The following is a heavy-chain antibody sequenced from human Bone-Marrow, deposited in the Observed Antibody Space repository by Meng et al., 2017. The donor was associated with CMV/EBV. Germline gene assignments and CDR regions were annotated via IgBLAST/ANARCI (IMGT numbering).Heavy chain of an antibody. Sequence: GESLKISCAASGFTFSSYSMNWVRQAPGKGLEWVANIKQDGSEKYYVDSVKGRFTISRDNAKNSLYLQMNSLRAEDTAVYYCARDHPGLPFQHWGQGTLVTVSS. CDR1: GFTFSSYS. V-gene: IGHV3-7*01. CDR2: IKQDGSEK. J-gene: IGHJ1*01. D-gene: IGHD2-15*01. CDR3: ARDHPGLPFQH.